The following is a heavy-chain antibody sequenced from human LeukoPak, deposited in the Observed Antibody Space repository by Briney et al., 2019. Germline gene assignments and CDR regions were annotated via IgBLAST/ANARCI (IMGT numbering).Heavy chain of an antibody. Sequence: SETLSLTCTVSGGSISSYYWSWIRQPPGKGLEWIGYIYYSGSTNYNPSLKSRVTISVDTSKNQFSLKLSSETAADTAVYYCARAGQWLVGGYFDYWGQGTLVSVSS. CDR1: GGSISSYY. CDR3: ARAGQWLVGGYFDY. CDR2: IYYSGST. J-gene: IGHJ4*02. V-gene: IGHV4-59*01. D-gene: IGHD6-19*01.